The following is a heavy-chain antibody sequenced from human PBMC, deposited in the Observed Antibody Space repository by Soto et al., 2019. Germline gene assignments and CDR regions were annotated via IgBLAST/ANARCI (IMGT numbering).Heavy chain of an antibody. J-gene: IGHJ3*02. Sequence: QVQLQESGPGLVKPSQTLSLTCTVSGVSMSSGGYYWTWIRQHPGEGLEWIGYTYYSGSTYYNPSLKSRLTISVDTSKNQFSLRLSSVTAADTAVYYCAREEAGAFDIWGQGTMVTVSS. V-gene: IGHV4-31*03. CDR1: GVSMSSGGYY. CDR3: AREEAGAFDI. CDR2: TYYSGST. D-gene: IGHD3-10*01.